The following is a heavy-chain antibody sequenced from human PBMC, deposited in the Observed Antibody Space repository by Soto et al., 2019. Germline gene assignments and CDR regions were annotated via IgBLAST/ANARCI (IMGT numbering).Heavy chain of an antibody. D-gene: IGHD4-17*01. CDR2: ISGSGGST. V-gene: IGHV3-23*01. J-gene: IGHJ4*02. Sequence: EVQLLESGGGLVQPGWSLRLSCVASGVTFSSYAMSWVRPAPGKGLEWVSAISGSGGSTYYADSVKGRFTISRDNSKITLYLQMNSLRDEDTAVYYCAKATATVVTRCDYWGQGTLVTVSS. CDR3: AKATATVVTRCDY. CDR1: GVTFSSYA.